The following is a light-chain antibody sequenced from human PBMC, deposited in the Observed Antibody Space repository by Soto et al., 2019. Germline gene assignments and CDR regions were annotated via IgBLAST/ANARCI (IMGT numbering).Light chain of an antibody. V-gene: IGKV3-15*01. CDR2: GAF. CDR3: QQYNDWPLT. Sequence: EILMTQSPVTLSVSPGERATLSCRASQSVSSNLAWYQQKPGQAPSLLIYGAFTRATGIPARFSGTGSGTEFTLTISSLQSEDFALYYCQQYNDWPLTFGQGTKVEF. J-gene: IGKJ1*01. CDR1: QSVSSN.